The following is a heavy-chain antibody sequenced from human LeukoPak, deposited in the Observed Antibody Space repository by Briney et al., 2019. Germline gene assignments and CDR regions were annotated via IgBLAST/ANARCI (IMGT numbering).Heavy chain of an antibody. CDR3: ARAESLAAAGTGYFDF. Sequence: PGGSLRLSCAASGFTFSDYYMSWIRQAPGEGLEWVAVIWYDGSNENCEDSVKGRFTISRDNFKNTLYLQMNSLRAEDTAVYYCARAESLAAAGTGYFDFWGQGTLVTVSS. D-gene: IGHD6-13*01. V-gene: IGHV3-33*08. CDR1: GFTFSDYY. CDR2: IWYDGSNE. J-gene: IGHJ4*02.